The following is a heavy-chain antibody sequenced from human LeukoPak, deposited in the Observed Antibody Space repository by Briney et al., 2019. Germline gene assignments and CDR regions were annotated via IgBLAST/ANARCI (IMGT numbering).Heavy chain of an antibody. CDR3: ARVNYDSSGYYLRRGYFDY. Sequence: GRSLRLSCAASGFTFSSYAMHWVRQAPGKGLEWVAVISYDGSNKYYTDSVKGRFTISRDNSKNTLYLQMNSLRAEDTAVYYCARVNYDSSGYYLRRGYFDYWGQGTLVTVSS. D-gene: IGHD3-22*01. V-gene: IGHV3-30*04. CDR2: ISYDGSNK. J-gene: IGHJ4*02. CDR1: GFTFSSYA.